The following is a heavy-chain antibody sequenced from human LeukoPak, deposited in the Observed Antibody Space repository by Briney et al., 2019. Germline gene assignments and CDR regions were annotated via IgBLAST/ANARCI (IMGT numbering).Heavy chain of an antibody. V-gene: IGHV3-48*01. D-gene: IGHD3-22*01. Sequence: GGSLRLSCAASGFTFSNYGMSWVRQAPGKGLEWVSYISSSSSTMYYADSVKGRFSISRDNAKKSLYLQMNSLRAEDTAVYYCARDHHRRLYDSQARDTFDIWGQGTMVTVSS. CDR3: ARDHHRRLYDSQARDTFDI. CDR2: ISSSSSTM. CDR1: GFTFSNYG. J-gene: IGHJ3*02.